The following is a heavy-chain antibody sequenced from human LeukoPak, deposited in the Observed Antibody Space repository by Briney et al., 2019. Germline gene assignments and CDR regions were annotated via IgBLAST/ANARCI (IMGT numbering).Heavy chain of an antibody. V-gene: IGHV1-69*13. J-gene: IGHJ5*02. CDR1: EGTFNNYA. Sequence: ASVKVSCKASEGTFNNYAITWLRQAPGQGLEWMGGIIPIFGTTNYAQKFQGRVTINADESTDTANMELSSLRSEDTAVYYCARALDILVVPGADNWLDPWGQGTLVTVSS. CDR3: ARALDILVVPGADNWLDP. CDR2: IIPIFGTT. D-gene: IGHD2-2*01.